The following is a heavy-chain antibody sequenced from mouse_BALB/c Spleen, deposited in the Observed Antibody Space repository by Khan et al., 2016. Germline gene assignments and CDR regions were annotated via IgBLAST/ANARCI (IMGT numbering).Heavy chain of an antibody. D-gene: IGHD2-1*01. CDR2: IAPGSGST. Sequence: DLVKPGASVKLSCKASGYTFTSYWINWIKQRPGQGLEWIGRIAPGSGSTYYNEMFKGKATLTVDTSSSTAYIQLSSLSSEDSAVYFCAYYGNYERAWFAYWGQGTLVTVSA. CDR1: GYTFTSYW. CDR3: AYYGNYERAWFAY. J-gene: IGHJ3*01. V-gene: IGHV1S41*01.